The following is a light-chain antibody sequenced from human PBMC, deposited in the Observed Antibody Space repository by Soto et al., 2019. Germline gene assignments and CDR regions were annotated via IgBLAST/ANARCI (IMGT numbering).Light chain of an antibody. CDR2: GAS. CDR3: QHSGSSPPSWT. J-gene: IGKJ1*01. CDR1: QSVSSSY. V-gene: IGKV3-20*01. Sequence: ETVLTQSPGTLSLSPGERATLSCRASQSVSSSYLAWYQQKPGQPPRLLIYGASSRATGIPDRFSGSGSGTDFTLTINRLEPEHFALSYCQHSGSSPPSWTFGQGIKVEIK.